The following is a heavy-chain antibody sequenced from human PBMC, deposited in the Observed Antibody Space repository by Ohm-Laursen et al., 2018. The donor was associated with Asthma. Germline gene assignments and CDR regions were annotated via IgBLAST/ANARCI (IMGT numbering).Heavy chain of an antibody. CDR2: VYGDGSNT. Sequence: SLRLSCSASGFTFSTYWMHWVRQAPGKGLVWVSRVYGDGSNTIYADSVKGRFTISRDNAKNTLYLQMNSLRAEDTAVYYCARDRRGQNYYYYGLDVWGHGTTVTVSS. J-gene: IGHJ6*02. V-gene: IGHV3-74*01. CDR3: ARDRRGQNYYYYGLDV. CDR1: GFTFSTYW.